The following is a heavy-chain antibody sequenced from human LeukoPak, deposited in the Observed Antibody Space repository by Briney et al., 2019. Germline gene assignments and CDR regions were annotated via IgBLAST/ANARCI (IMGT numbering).Heavy chain of an antibody. J-gene: IGHJ5*02. CDR1: GGTFSSYG. Sequence: SVKVSCKASGGTFSSYGISWVRQAPGQGLEWMGGLIPIFATPNYAQKFQGRVTITADESTSTAYMELRSLRSEDTAVYYCARDLELWGQGTLVTVSS. CDR3: ARDLEL. V-gene: IGHV1-69*13. CDR2: LIPIFATP.